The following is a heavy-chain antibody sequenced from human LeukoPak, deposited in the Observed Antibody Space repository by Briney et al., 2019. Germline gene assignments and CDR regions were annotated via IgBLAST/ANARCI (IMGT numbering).Heavy chain of an antibody. V-gene: IGHV3-7*01. Sequence: PGGSLRLSCAASGFTFTTYWMSWVRQLPGKGLEWVANINQDGTEKYYVDSVKGRFTFSRDSAKNSLDLQMNSLRVEDTGIYYCVKVAKYYYGSETYYFFEHWGQGTPVTASS. J-gene: IGHJ4*02. CDR2: INQDGTEK. CDR1: GFTFTTYW. CDR3: VKVAKYYYGSETYYFFEH. D-gene: IGHD3-10*01.